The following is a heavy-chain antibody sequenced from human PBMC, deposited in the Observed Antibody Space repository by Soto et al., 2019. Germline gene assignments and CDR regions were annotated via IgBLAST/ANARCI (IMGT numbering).Heavy chain of an antibody. CDR1: GGSISSSSYY. Sequence: QLQLQESGPGLVKPSETLSLTCTVSGGSISSSSYYWGWIRQPPGKGLEWIGSIYYSGSTYYNPSLKRRVTISVDTSKNQFSLKLSSVTAADTAVYYCARTGYCSGGSCYSPYFDYWGKGTLVTVSS. J-gene: IGHJ4*02. CDR3: ARTGYCSGGSCYSPYFDY. D-gene: IGHD2-15*01. V-gene: IGHV4-39*01. CDR2: IYYSGST.